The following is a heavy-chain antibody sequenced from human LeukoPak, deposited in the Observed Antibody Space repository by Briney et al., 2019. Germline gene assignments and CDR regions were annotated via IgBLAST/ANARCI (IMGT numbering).Heavy chain of an antibody. CDR3: ARAMWRDGYNWNWFDP. J-gene: IGHJ5*02. CDR1: GYTFTSYG. D-gene: IGHD5-24*01. CDR2: ISAYNGNT. V-gene: IGHV1-18*01. Sequence: ASVKVSCKASGYTFTSYGISWVRQAPGQGLKWMGWISAYNGNTNYAQKLQGRVTMTTDTSTSTAYMELRSLRSDDTAVYYCARAMWRDGYNWNWFDPWGQGTLVTVSS.